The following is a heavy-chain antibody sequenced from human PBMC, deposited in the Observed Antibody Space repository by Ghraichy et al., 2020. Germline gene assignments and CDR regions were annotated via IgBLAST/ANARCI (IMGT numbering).Heavy chain of an antibody. D-gene: IGHD1-26*01. CDR3: ARDESVGATLENDYYYYGMDV. CDR1: GYTFTSYG. V-gene: IGHV1-18*01. Sequence: ASVKVSCKASGYTFTSYGISWVRQAPGQGLEWMGWISAYNGNTNYAQKLQGRVTMTTDTSTSTAYMELRSLRSDDTAVYYCARDESVGATLENDYYYYGMDVWGQGTTVTVSS. J-gene: IGHJ6*02. CDR2: ISAYNGNT.